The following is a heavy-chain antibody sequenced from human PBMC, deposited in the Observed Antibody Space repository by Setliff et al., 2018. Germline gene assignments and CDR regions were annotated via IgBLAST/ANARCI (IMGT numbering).Heavy chain of an antibody. CDR1: GGSISSYY. CDR2: IYIGGSA. V-gene: IGHV4-4*07. CDR3: AREQWPDPPGYYYMDV. J-gene: IGHJ6*03. D-gene: IGHD6-19*01. Sequence: SETLSLTCTVSGGSISSYYWSWIRQPAGKGLEWIGHIYIGGSANYNPSLKSRVTMSIDTSKNQSSLKLNSVTAADMAVYYCAREQWPDPPGYYYMDVWAKGTTVTVSS.